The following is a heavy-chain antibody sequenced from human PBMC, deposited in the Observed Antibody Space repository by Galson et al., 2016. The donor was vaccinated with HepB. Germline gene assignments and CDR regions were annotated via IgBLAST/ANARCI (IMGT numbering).Heavy chain of an antibody. J-gene: IGHJ3*01. CDR1: GFSFSRYS. D-gene: IGHD6-19*01. CDR2: ISDSGTTT. CDR3: ARDYGSGWLSGAFDV. Sequence: SLRLSCAASGFSFSRYSMTWVRQRPGKGLEWITFISDSGTTTNYADSVKGRFSVSRDDVANSVYLEMESLRGEDTALYYCARDYGSGWLSGAFDVWGQGTMVIVSS. V-gene: IGHV3-48*03.